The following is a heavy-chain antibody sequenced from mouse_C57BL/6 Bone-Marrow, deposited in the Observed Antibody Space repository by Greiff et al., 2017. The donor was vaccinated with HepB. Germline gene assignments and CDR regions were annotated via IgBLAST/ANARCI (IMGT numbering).Heavy chain of an antibody. CDR1: GFSFNTYA. V-gene: IGHV10-1*01. CDR3: VRPGTYGGGYFDV. D-gene: IGHD1-1*01. CDR2: IRSKSNNYAT. J-gene: IGHJ1*03. Sequence: EVKLMESGGGLVQPKGSLKLSCAASGFSFNTYAMNWVRQAPGKGLEWVARIRSKSNNYATYYADSVKDRFTISRDDSESMLYLQMNNLKTEDTAMYYCVRPGTYGGGYFDVWGTGTTVTVSS.